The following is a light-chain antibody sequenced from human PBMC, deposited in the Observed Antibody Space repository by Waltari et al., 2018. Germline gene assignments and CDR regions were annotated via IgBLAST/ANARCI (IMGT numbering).Light chain of an antibody. CDR1: QSVNGD. Sequence: EVVMTQSPATLSVSPGERATLSCRASQSVNGDLAWYQQRPGQAPRLLIHDASTRATGIPVRFSGSGSGTDFTLTISSLQSEDSAIYCCQQYNNWPPTFGGGTK. CDR2: DAS. CDR3: QQYNNWPPT. J-gene: IGKJ4*01. V-gene: IGKV3-15*01.